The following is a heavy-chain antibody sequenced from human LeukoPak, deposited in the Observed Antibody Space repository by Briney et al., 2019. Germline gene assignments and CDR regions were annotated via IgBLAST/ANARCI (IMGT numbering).Heavy chain of an antibody. CDR3: ARRKYSYGYYFDY. D-gene: IGHD5-18*01. CDR1: GYSFTTYW. Sequence: GESLKVSCKCSGYSFTTYWIGWVRQMPGKGLEWMGIIYPGDSDTRYSPSFQGQVTISADKSISTAYLQWNSLKASDTAMYYCARRKYSYGYYFDYWGQGTLVTVSS. V-gene: IGHV5-51*01. CDR2: IYPGDSDT. J-gene: IGHJ4*02.